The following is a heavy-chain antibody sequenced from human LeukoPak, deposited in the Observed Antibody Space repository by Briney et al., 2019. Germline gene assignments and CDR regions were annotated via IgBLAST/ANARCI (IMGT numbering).Heavy chain of an antibody. D-gene: IGHD2-2*01. CDR2: ISSNGATT. V-gene: IGHV3-64D*06. CDR3: AGYAQRGY. Sequence: GGSLRLSCSASGFTFNRFYLHWVRQAPGKGLEFVSHISSNGATTYYADSVKGRFTISRDNSKNTLYLQMSSLRADDTAVYYCAGYAQRGYWGQGTLVTVSS. CDR1: GFTFNRFY. J-gene: IGHJ4*02.